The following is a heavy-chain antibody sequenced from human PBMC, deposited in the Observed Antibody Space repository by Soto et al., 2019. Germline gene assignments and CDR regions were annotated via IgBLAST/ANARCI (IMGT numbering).Heavy chain of an antibody. CDR2: IKGDGSEK. V-gene: IGHV3-7*01. Sequence: PGGSLRLSFVASGFTFTSYWMSWFRQAPGKGLEWVANIKGDGSEKRYVDSVKGRLTISRDNAKNSVYLQMNSLRVEDTALYYCGRDEVRNGVGVWGQGNTVTVSS. J-gene: IGHJ6*02. CDR1: GFTFTSYW. CDR3: GRDEVRNGVGV.